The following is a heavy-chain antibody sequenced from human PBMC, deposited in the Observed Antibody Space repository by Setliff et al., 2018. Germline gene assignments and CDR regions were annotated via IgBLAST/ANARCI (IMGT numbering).Heavy chain of an antibody. V-gene: IGHV3-30*03. CDR2: ILDDGVKK. J-gene: IGHJ4*02. CDR3: ARTCSGSGCYAGLES. CDR1: GFTFSTHA. D-gene: IGHD2-15*01. Sequence: GGSLRLSCATSGFTFSTHAMHWARQAPGKGREWVAVILDDGVKKYHADSVKGRFTISRDNSKNTLYLQMNSLRPEDTAVYYCARTCSGSGCYAGLESWGQGTPVTVSS.